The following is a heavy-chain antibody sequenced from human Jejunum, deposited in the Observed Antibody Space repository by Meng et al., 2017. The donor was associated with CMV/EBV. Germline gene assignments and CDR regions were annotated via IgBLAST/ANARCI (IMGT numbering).Heavy chain of an antibody. J-gene: IGHJ4*02. CDR3: ARGRTPADY. CDR1: GGSFNSGDYY. V-gene: IGHV4-61*08. CDR2: IYYSGSA. Sequence: LPCTVSGGSFNSGDYYWSWIRQPPGKGLEWIGYIYYSGSANYNPSLKSRVTISIDTSKNQFSLKLSSVTAADTAVYYCARGRTPADYWGQGTLVTVSS.